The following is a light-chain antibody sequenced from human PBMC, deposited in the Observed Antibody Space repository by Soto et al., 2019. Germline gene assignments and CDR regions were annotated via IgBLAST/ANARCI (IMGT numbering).Light chain of an antibody. V-gene: IGLV1-47*01. Sequence: QSVLAQPPSASGTPGQRVTPSCSGSSSNIGSNYVYWYQQLPGTAPKLLIYRNNQRPSGVPDRFSGSKSGTSASLAISGLRSEDEADYYCAAWDDSLSALYVFGTGTKVTVL. CDR3: AAWDDSLSALYV. CDR1: SSNIGSNY. CDR2: RNN. J-gene: IGLJ1*01.